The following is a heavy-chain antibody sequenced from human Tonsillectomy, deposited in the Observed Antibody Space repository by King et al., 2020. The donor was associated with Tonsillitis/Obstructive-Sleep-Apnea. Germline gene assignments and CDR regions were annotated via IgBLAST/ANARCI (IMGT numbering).Heavy chain of an antibody. V-gene: IGHV4-39*01. CDR3: ARYDWATSKPAFDY. J-gene: IGHJ4*02. Sequence: LQLQESGPGLVKPSETLSLTCSVSGDSIIDTVYYWGWIRQPPGKGLEWIGAIYYSGSTYYNPSLKSRLTMAVDSSQNQFSLDLRSVTAADTAIYYCARYDWATSKPAFDYWGLGTLFTVSS. CDR1: GDSIIDTVYY. D-gene: IGHD3-9*01. CDR2: IYYSGST.